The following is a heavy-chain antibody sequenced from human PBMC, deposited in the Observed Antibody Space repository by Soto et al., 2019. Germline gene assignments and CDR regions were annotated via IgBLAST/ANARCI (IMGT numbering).Heavy chain of an antibody. CDR1: GASINGGDYY. CDR2: IYYSGST. CDR3: AGFSEVAATEINWFDP. J-gene: IGHJ5*02. Sequence: SETRSLTWTVSGASINGGDYYGIGIRQPPGKGLEWIGYIYYSGSTYYNPSLKSRVTISVDTSKNQFSLKLSSVTAADTAVYYCAGFSEVAATEINWFDPWGQGTLVTVSS. D-gene: IGHD2-15*01. V-gene: IGHV4-30-4*01.